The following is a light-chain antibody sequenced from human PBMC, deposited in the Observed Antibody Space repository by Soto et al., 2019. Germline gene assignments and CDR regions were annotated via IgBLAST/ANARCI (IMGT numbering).Light chain of an antibody. CDR1: SSVVGSYNL. Sequence: QSVLAQPASVSGSPGQSITISCTGTSSVVGSYNLVSWYQQDPGKAPKLMIYEVSKRPSGVSNRFSGSKSGNTASLTISGLQAEDEADYYCCSYAGSSTYVFVTGTKVTVL. V-gene: IGLV2-23*02. CDR2: EVS. J-gene: IGLJ1*01. CDR3: CSYAGSSTYV.